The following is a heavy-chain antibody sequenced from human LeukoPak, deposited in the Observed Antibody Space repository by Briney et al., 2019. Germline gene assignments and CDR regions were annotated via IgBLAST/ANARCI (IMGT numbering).Heavy chain of an antibody. CDR3: AKGEYYYDSSGHFDY. Sequence: PGGSLRLSCAASGFTFSSYAVSWVRQAPGKGLEWVSAISGSGGSTYYADSVKGRFTISRDNSKNTLYLQMNSLRAEDTAVYYCAKGEYYYDSSGHFDYWGQGTPVTVSS. CDR1: GFTFSSYA. J-gene: IGHJ4*02. D-gene: IGHD3-22*01. CDR2: ISGSGGST. V-gene: IGHV3-23*01.